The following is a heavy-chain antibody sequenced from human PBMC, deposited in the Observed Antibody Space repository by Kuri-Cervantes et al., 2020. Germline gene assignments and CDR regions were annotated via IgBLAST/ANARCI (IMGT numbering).Heavy chain of an antibody. CDR2: IKQDGSGK. CDR3: ARDTNPATYYDILTGYYYYYYGMDV. J-gene: IGHJ6*02. V-gene: IGHV3-7*01. D-gene: IGHD3-9*01. Sequence: GESLKISCAASGFTFSSYSMNWVRQAPGKGLEWVANIKQDGSGKYYVDSVKGRFTISRDNAKNSLYLQMNSLRAEDTAVYYCARDTNPATYYDILTGYYYYYYGMDVWGQGTTVTVSS. CDR1: GFTFSSYS.